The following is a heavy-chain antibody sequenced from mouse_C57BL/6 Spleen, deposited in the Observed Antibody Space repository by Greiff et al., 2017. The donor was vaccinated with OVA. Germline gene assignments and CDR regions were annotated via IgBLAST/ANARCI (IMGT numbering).Heavy chain of an antibody. CDR1: GFTFSSYG. Sequence: EVKLMESGGDLVKPGGSLKLSCAACGFTFSSYGLSWVRQTPDKRLEWVATISSGGSYPYYPDSVKGRFTISRDNAKNTLYLQMSSLKSEDTAMYYCARHNDGYSHWYFDVWGTGTTVTVSS. V-gene: IGHV5-6*01. J-gene: IGHJ1*03. CDR2: ISSGGSYP. D-gene: IGHD2-3*01. CDR3: ARHNDGYSHWYFDV.